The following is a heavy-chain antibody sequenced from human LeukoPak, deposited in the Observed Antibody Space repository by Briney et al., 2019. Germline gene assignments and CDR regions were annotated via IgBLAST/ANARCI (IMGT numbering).Heavy chain of an antibody. J-gene: IGHJ4*02. CDR3: AREQDTAIDFDY. CDR2: ISYDGSNK. CDR1: GFTFGSYA. V-gene: IGHV3-30-3*01. D-gene: IGHD5-18*01. Sequence: GGSLRLSCAASGFTFGSYAMSWVRQAPGKGLEWVAVISYDGSNKYYADSVKGRFTISRDNSKNTLYLQMNSLRAEDTAVYYCAREQDTAIDFDYWGQGTLVTVSS.